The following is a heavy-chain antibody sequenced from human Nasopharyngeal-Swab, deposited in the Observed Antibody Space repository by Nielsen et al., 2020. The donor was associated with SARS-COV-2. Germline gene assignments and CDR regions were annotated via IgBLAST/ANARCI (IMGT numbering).Heavy chain of an antibody. J-gene: IGHJ2*01. CDR2: IYPGDSDT. D-gene: IGHD2-15*01. V-gene: IGHV5-51*01. CDR3: ARQGCSGGTCYSWWYFDL. Sequence: GESLKISCKGSGYSFTNNWIGWVRQMPGKGLELMGIIYPGDSDTKYSPSLQGQVTISADKSSSTAYLQWSSLKASDSGMYYCARQGCSGGTCYSWWYFDLWGRGTLVTVSS. CDR1: GYSFTNNW.